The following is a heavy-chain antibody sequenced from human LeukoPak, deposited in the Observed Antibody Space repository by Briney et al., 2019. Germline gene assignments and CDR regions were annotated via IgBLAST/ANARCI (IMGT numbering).Heavy chain of an antibody. V-gene: IGHV4-34*01. D-gene: IGHD5-18*01. CDR3: ASFIQGYSCGSPYYFDY. Sequence: SETLSLTCAVYGGSFSGYYWSWIRQPPGKGLEWIGEINHSGSTNYNPSLKSRVTISVDTSKNQFSLKLSSVTAADTAVYYCASFIQGYSCGSPYYFDYWGQGTLVTVSS. J-gene: IGHJ4*02. CDR1: GGSFSGYY. CDR2: INHSGST.